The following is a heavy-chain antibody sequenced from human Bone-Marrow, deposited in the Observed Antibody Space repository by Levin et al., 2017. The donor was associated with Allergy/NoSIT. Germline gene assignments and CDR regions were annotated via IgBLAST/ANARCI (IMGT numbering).Heavy chain of an antibody. V-gene: IGHV3-33*01. J-gene: IGHJ5*02. CDR2: IWHDGSNQ. Sequence: GESLKISCVASGFTFGTDGMHWVRQAPGKGLEWVAVIWHDGSNQYSGDSVKGRFTISRDDSKNILYLQMNSLTVEDTAVYYCARGVDAWGQGTLVTVSS. CDR1: GFTFGTDG. CDR3: ARGVDA.